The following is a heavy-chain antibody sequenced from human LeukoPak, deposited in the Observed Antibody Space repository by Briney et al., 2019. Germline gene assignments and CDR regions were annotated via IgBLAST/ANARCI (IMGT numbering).Heavy chain of an antibody. J-gene: IGHJ4*02. V-gene: IGHV3-30*04. CDR2: ISYDGSNK. Sequence: GGSLRLSCAASAFTFRNYAIHWVRQAPGKGLEWVAVISYDGSNKFYADSVKGRFTISRDSSNYTLYLQMNSLRVEDTAVYCARDSPPYDRGDRWGQGTLVTVSS. CDR3: ARDSPPYDRGDR. CDR1: AFTFRNYA. D-gene: IGHD5-12*01.